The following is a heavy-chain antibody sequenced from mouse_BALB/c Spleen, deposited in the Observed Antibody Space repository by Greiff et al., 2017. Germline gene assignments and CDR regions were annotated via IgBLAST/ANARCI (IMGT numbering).Heavy chain of an antibody. D-gene: IGHD1-3*01. Sequence: EVKLMESGGDLVKPGGSLKLSCAASGFTFSSYGMSWVRQTPDKRLEWVATISSGGSYTYYPDSVKGRFTISRDNAKNTLYLQMSSLKSEDTAMYYCARQELRDFDYWGQGTTLTVSS. J-gene: IGHJ2*01. CDR3: ARQELRDFDY. CDR1: GFTFSSYG. V-gene: IGHV5-6*01. CDR2: ISSGGSYT.